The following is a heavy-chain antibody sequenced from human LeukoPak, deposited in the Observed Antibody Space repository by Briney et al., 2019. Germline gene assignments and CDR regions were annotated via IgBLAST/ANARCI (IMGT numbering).Heavy chain of an antibody. V-gene: IGHV3-48*03. CDR1: GFTFSVYE. D-gene: IGHD6-19*01. CDR3: SLLAVASPQDY. Sequence: PGGSLRLSCAASGFTFSVYEMHWVRQAPGKGLEWVSDISSSGSVTYYADSVRGRFTTSRDNANNFLSLQMHSLRAEDTAIYYCSLLAVASPQDYWGQGTWVTVSS. J-gene: IGHJ4*02. CDR2: ISSSGSVT.